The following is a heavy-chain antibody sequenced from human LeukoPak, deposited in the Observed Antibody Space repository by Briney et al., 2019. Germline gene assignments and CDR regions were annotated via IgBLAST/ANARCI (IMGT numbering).Heavy chain of an antibody. D-gene: IGHD6-19*01. CDR2: ISWNSGSI. V-gene: IGHV3-9*01. J-gene: IGHJ5*02. CDR3: AKDSGAVAHNWFDP. Sequence: PGRSLRLSCAASGFTFDDYAMHWVRQAPGKGLEWVSGISWNSGSIGYADSVRGRFTISRDNAKNSLYLQMNGLRAEDTALYYCAKDSGAVAHNWFDPWGQGTLVTVSS. CDR1: GFTFDDYA.